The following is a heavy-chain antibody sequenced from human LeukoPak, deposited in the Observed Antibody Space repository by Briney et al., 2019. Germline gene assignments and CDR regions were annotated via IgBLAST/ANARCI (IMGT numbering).Heavy chain of an antibody. CDR3: AREYCSGGSCYSPLYFDY. V-gene: IGHV3-30*04. Sequence: QSGGSLRLSCAASGFTFSSYAMHWVRQAPGKGLEWMAVISYDGSNKYYADSVKGRFTISRDNSKNTLYLQMNSLRAEDTAVYYCAREYCSGGSCYSPLYFDYWGQGTLVTVSS. D-gene: IGHD2-15*01. CDR2: ISYDGSNK. J-gene: IGHJ4*02. CDR1: GFTFSSYA.